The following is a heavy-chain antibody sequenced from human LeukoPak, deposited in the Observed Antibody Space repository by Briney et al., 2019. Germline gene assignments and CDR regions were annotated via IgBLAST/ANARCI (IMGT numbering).Heavy chain of an antibody. V-gene: IGHV1-69*05. CDR1: GGTFSSYA. Sequence: SVKVSCKASGGTFSSYAISWVRQAPGQGLEWMGRIIPIFGTANYAQKFQGRVTITTDESTSTAYMELSSLRSEDTAVYYCARDRWDIVVVPAARAGVNWFDPWGQGTLVTVSS. CDR2: IIPIFGTA. J-gene: IGHJ5*02. D-gene: IGHD2-2*01. CDR3: ARDRWDIVVVPAARAGVNWFDP.